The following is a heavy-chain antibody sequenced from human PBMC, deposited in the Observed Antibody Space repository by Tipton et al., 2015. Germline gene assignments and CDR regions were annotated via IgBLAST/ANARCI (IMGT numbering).Heavy chain of an antibody. J-gene: IGHJ4*02. Sequence: TLSLTCNVSGGPISSYYWSWIRQPPGKGLEWIGYIYYSGSTSYNPSLKSRVTISTDTSKNQFSLKLRSVTAADTAVYYCARHGVHWLIFDYWGQGTLVTVSS. V-gene: IGHV4-59*01. CDR1: GGPISSYY. CDR2: IYYSGST. CDR3: ARHGVHWLIFDY. D-gene: IGHD6-19*01.